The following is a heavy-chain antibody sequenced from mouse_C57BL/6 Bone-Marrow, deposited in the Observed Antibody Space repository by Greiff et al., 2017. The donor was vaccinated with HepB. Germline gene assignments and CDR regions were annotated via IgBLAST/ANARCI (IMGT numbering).Heavy chain of an antibody. Sequence: VQLQQPGAELVKPGASVKMSCKASGYTFTSYWITWVKQRPGQGLEWIGDIYPGSGSTNYNEKFKSKATLTVDTSSSTAYMQLSSLTSEDSAVYYCARGDVSTMVTTWYFDVWGTGTTVTVSS. CDR1: GYTFTSYW. J-gene: IGHJ1*03. CDR2: IYPGSGST. D-gene: IGHD2-2*01. CDR3: ARGDVSTMVTTWYFDV. V-gene: IGHV1-55*01.